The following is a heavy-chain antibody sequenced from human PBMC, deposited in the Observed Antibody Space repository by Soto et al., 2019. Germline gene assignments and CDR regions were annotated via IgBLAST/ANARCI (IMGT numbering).Heavy chain of an antibody. V-gene: IGHV1-3*01. CDR3: ARGAISGGVWNY. J-gene: IGHJ4*02. D-gene: IGHD3-9*01. CDR1: GYTFTSYA. CDR2: INAGNGNT. Sequence: ASVKVSCKASGYTFTSYAMHWVRQAPGQRLEWMGWINAGNGNTKYSQKFQGRVTITRDTSASTAYMELSSLRSEDTAVYYCARGAISGGVWNYWGQGTLVTVSS.